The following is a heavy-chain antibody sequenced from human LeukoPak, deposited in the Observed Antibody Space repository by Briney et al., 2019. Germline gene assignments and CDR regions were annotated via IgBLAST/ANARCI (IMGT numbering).Heavy chain of an antibody. CDR3: ARDLDNNGWCLFDY. V-gene: IGHV3-23*01. CDR1: GFNFGNYG. CDR2: LSDAGVRI. D-gene: IGHD6-19*01. J-gene: IGHJ4*02. Sequence: GGSLRLSCTASGFNFGNYGMSWVRQAPGEGLEWVSGLSDAGVRIFYADSVRGRFTVSRDNAKNTLYLQMNSLRAEDTAVYYCARDLDNNGWCLFDYWGQGTLVTASS.